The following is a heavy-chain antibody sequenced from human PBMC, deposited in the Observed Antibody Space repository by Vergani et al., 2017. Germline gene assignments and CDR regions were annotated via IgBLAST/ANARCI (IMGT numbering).Heavy chain of an antibody. CDR3: ANANPRNSGYDYLYYYHAMDV. Sequence: EVQLLESGGDLVQPGGSLRLSCAASGFTFNHYAMNWVRQAPGKGLEWVSGISGSGGSTYYAGSVKGPFTISRDSSKNTLYLQMNSLSAGDTAVYYCANANPRNSGYDYLYYYHAMDVWGQETTITISS. D-gene: IGHD5-12*01. V-gene: IGHV3-23*01. J-gene: IGHJ6*02. CDR2: ISGSGGST. CDR1: GFTFNHYA.